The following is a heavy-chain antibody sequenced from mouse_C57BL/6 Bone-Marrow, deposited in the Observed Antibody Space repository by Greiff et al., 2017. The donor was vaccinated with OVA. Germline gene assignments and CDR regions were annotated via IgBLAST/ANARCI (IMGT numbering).Heavy chain of an antibody. CDR1: GYTFTSYW. CDR3: ARETGSPYYFDY. J-gene: IGHJ2*01. CDR2: IHPTSGST. Sequence: QVQLQQPGAELVKPGASVKLSCKASGYTFTSYWMHWVKQRPGQGLEWIGMIHPTSGSTNYNEKFKSKATLTVEKSSSTASMQLSSRTAEDSAVYSCARETGSPYYFDYWGQGTTLTVSS. V-gene: IGHV1-64*01.